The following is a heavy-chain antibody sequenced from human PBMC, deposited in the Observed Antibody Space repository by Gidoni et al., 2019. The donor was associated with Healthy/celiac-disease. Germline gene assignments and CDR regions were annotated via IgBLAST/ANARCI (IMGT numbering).Heavy chain of an antibody. D-gene: IGHD3-10*01. CDR3: ASSTYYYGSGSTVDYYYYGMDV. Sequence: QVQLVQSGAEVKKPGASVKVSCKASGYTFTGYYMHWVRQAPGQGLEWMGWINPNSGGTNYAQKFQCWVTMTRDTSISTAYMELSRLRSDDTAVYYCASSTYYYGSGSTVDYYYYGMDVWGQGTTVTVSS. CDR1: GYTFTGYY. CDR2: INPNSGGT. V-gene: IGHV1-2*04. J-gene: IGHJ6*02.